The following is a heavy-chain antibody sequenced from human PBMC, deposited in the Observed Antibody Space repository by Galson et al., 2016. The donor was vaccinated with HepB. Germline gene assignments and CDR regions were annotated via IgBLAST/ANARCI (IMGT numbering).Heavy chain of an antibody. D-gene: IGHD3-10*01. CDR3: AKHKDRGALIGMFDY. J-gene: IGHJ4*02. V-gene: IGHV3-23*01. Sequence: SLRLSCAASGFTFSSYAMSWVRQAPGKGLEWVAVISGSAGNIYYADSVKGRLTVSKDNPNNTLYLHLNSLRAEDTAVYYCAKHKDRGALIGMFDYWGQGTLLIVSS. CDR1: GFTFSSYA. CDR2: ISGSAGNI.